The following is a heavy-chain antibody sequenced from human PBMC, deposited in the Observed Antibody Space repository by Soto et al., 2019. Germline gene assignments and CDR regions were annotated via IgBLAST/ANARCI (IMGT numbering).Heavy chain of an antibody. CDR1: GGTFSSYA. V-gene: IGHV1-69*13. CDR3: ARPEYPDSSGYPYYYGMDV. Sequence: EASLKVSCKASGGTFSSYAISWVRQAPGQGLEWMGGIIPIFGTANYAQKFQGRVTITADESTSTAYMELSSLRSEDTAAYYCARPEYPDSSGYPYYYGMDVWGQGTTVTVSS. J-gene: IGHJ6*02. D-gene: IGHD3-22*01. CDR2: IIPIFGTA.